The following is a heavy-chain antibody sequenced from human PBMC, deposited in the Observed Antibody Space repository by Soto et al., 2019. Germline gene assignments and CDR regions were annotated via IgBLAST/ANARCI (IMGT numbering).Heavy chain of an antibody. CDR3: ARGSRYYDILTGYYPDGYYYGMDV. D-gene: IGHD3-9*01. CDR2: IIPIFGTA. Sequence: SVKVSCKGSGGDFSSYANSGGRKGPGQGLEWKGGIIPIFGTANYAQKFQGRVTITADESTSTAYMELSSLRSEDTAVYYCARGSRYYDILTGYYPDGYYYGMDVWGQGTTVTVSS. V-gene: IGHV1-69*13. CDR1: GGDFSSYA. J-gene: IGHJ6*02.